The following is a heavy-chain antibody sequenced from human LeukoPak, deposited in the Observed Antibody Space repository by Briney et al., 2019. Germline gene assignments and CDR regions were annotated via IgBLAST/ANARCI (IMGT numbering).Heavy chain of an antibody. D-gene: IGHD3-22*01. CDR3: ARQPSYESSGYYRKTRFDY. V-gene: IGHV4-59*08. J-gene: IGHJ4*02. CDR1: GGSISSYY. CDR2: IYDSGST. Sequence: SETLSLTCTVSGGSISSYYWSWIRQPPGKGLEWIGYIYDSGSTNYNPSLKSRVSISVDTSKNQFSLNLSSVTAADTAVYYCARQPSYESSGYYRKTRFDYWGQGTLVTVSS.